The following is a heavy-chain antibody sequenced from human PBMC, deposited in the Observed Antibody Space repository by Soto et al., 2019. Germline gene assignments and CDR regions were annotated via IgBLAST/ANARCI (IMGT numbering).Heavy chain of an antibody. CDR1: GFSFGDYA. CDR3: VKDNGLGVIPVFYYFGY. D-gene: IGHD3-16*02. Sequence: EVQLVESGGGLVQPGGSLRLSCAASGFSFGDYAMHWVRQAPGKGLEGVAGISWNSGSTGYADSVKGRFTISRDNAKNYLYLQINSLRAEDTAFYYCVKDNGLGVIPVFYYFGYWGQGTLVNVSS. CDR2: ISWNSGST. V-gene: IGHV3-9*01. J-gene: IGHJ4*02.